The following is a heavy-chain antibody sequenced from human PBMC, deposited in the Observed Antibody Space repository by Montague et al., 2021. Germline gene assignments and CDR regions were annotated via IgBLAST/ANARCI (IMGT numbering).Heavy chain of an antibody. CDR1: GDTLSSVGYS. D-gene: IGHD6-13*01. J-gene: IGHJ4*02. V-gene: IGHV4-31*03. Sequence: TLSLTCTVSGDTLSSVGYSWTWIRQHPGKGLEWLGYMYYSWSTYYNPSLKSRVTISGDTSKNHFSLRLTSVTAADTAVYYCARGRLATGDFDYWGQGTLVT. CDR2: MYYSWST. CDR3: ARGRLATGDFDY.